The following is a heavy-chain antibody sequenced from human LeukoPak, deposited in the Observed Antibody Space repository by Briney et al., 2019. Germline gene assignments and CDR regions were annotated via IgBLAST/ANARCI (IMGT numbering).Heavy chain of an antibody. Sequence: ASVKVSCKASGYTFTGYYMHWVRQAPGQGLEWMGWINPNSGGTNYAQKFQGRVTMTRDTSISTAYMELSRLRSDDTAVYYCARVSGFVTGTTTYDDYYYGMDVWGQGTTVTASS. D-gene: IGHD1-20*01. CDR1: GYTFTGYY. J-gene: IGHJ6*02. CDR3: ARVSGFVTGTTTYDDYYYGMDV. V-gene: IGHV1-2*02. CDR2: INPNSGGT.